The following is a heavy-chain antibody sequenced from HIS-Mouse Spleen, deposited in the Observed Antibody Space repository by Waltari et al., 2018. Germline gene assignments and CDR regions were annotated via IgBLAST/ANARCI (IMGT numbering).Heavy chain of an antibody. J-gene: IGHJ3*02. V-gene: IGHV3-30*18. CDR3: AKDRLYDSSGYYFDAFDI. CDR2: ISYDGSNK. Sequence: QVQLVESGGGVVHPGRSLRLSCAASGFTFRSYAMAWLPQAPGKGLEWVAVISYDGSNKYYADSVKGRFTISRDNSKNTLYLQMNSLRAEDTAVYYCAKDRLYDSSGYYFDAFDIWGQGTMVTVSS. D-gene: IGHD3-22*01. CDR1: GFTFRSYA.